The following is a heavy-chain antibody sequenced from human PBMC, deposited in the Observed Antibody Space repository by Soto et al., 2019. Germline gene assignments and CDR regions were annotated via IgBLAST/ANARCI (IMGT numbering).Heavy chain of an antibody. J-gene: IGHJ6*02. CDR1: GGSISSSSYY. CDR3: ARQFRYYDFWSGFYGMDV. D-gene: IGHD3-3*01. V-gene: IGHV4-39*01. Sequence: SETLSLTCTVSGGSISSSSYYWGWIRQPPGKGLEWIGSIYYSGSTYYNPSLKSRVTISVDTSKNQFSLKLSSVTAADTAVYYCARQFRYYDFWSGFYGMDVWGQGTTVT. CDR2: IYYSGST.